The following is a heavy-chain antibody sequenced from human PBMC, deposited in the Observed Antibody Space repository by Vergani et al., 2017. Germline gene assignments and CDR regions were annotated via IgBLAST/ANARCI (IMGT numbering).Heavy chain of an antibody. CDR2: IYTSGST. J-gene: IGHJ4*02. CDR3: ASYGSGSYSLDY. V-gene: IGHV4-61*02. Sequence: VQLQESGPGLVKPSQTLSLTCTFSGGSISSGSYYWSRIRPPAGKGLEWIGRIYTSGSTNYNPSLKSRVTISVDTSKNQFSLKLSSVTAADTAVYYCASYGSGSYSLDYWGQGTLVTVSS. CDR1: GGSISSGSYY. D-gene: IGHD3-10*01.